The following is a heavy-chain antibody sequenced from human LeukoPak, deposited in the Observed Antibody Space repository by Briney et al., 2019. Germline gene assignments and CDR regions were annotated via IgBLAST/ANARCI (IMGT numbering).Heavy chain of an antibody. CDR3: ASSRYDSSGYYGIIGY. CDR2: ISRSSSYK. D-gene: IGHD3-22*01. J-gene: IGHJ4*02. CDR1: GFTFSSYG. V-gene: IGHV3-21*01. Sequence: PGGSLRLSCAASGFTFSSYGMSWVRQAPGKGLEWVSSISRSSSYKYYADSVKGRFTISRDNAKNSLYLQMNSLRAEDTAVYYCASSRYDSSGYYGIIGYWGQGTLVTVSS.